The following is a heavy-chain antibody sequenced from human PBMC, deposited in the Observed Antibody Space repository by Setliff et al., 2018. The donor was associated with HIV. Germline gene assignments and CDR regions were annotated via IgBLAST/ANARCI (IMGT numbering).Heavy chain of an antibody. D-gene: IGHD6-19*01. J-gene: IGHJ6*03. CDR3: VKDGSLAGRYYHYMDV. CDR2: ITWNGEMT. Sequence: PGGSLRLSCAASGFTFSSYSMNWVRQAPGKGLEWVAGITWNGEMTAYAESTKGRFTISRDNARKSLYLQMNSLTTEDTALYYCVKDGSLAGRYYHYMDVWGKGTTVTVSS. V-gene: IGHV3-20*04. CDR1: GFTFSSYS.